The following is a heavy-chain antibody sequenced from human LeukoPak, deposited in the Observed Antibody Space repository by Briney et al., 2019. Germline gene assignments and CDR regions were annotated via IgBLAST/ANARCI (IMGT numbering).Heavy chain of an antibody. CDR2: IYYSGST. CDR1: GGSISSSSYY. Sequence: PSETLSLTCTVSGGSISSSSYYWGWIRQPPGKGLEWIGSIYYSGSTYYNPSLKSRVTISVDTSKNQFSLKLSSVTAADTAVYYCARERYSSSWYLRYFQHWGQGTLVTVSS. CDR3: ARERYSSSWYLRYFQH. J-gene: IGHJ1*01. D-gene: IGHD6-13*01. V-gene: IGHV4-39*07.